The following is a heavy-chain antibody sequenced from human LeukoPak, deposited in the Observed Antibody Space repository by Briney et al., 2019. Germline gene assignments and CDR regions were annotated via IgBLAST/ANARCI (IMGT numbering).Heavy chain of an antibody. D-gene: IGHD1-26*01. CDR3: ARSRGIVGATGFDY. CDR2: IYHSGST. V-gene: IGHV4-30-2*01. Sequence: SQTLSLTCAVSGGSISSGGYSWSWIRQPPGKGLEWIGYIYHSGSTYYNPSLKSRVIISVDRSKNQFSLKLSSVTAADTAVYYCARSRGIVGATGFDYWGQGTLVTVSS. CDR1: GGSISSGGYS. J-gene: IGHJ4*02.